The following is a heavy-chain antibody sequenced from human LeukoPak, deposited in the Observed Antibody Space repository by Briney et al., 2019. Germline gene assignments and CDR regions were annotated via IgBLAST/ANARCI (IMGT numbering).Heavy chain of an antibody. CDR2: IYYSGST. J-gene: IGHJ5*02. CDR1: GGSISSYY. D-gene: IGHD6-19*01. V-gene: IGHV4-59*08. CDR3: ARHPRIAVAGTGDWFDP. Sequence: PSETLSLTCTVSGGSISSYYWSWIRQPPGRGLEWIGYIYYSGSTNYNPSLKSRVSISVDTSKKQFSLKLSSVTAADTAVYYCARHPRIAVAGTGDWFDPWGQGTLVTVSS.